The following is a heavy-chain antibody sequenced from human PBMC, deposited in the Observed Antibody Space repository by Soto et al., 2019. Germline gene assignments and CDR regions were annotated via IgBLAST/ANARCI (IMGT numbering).Heavy chain of an antibody. CDR2: ISAYNGNT. V-gene: IGHV1-18*01. Sequence: QVQLVQSGAEVKKPGASVKVSCKASGYTFTSYGISWVRQAPGQGLEWMGWISAYNGNTNYAQKLQGRVTMTTDTSTSTAYMELRSLRSDDTAVYYCARVEDTYYYDSSGYYYFDYWGQGTLVTVSS. CDR3: ARVEDTYYYDSSGYYYFDY. CDR1: GYTFTSYG. J-gene: IGHJ4*02. D-gene: IGHD3-22*01.